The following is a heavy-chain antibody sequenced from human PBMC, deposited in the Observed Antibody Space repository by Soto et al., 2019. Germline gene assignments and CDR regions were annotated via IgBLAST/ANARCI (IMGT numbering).Heavy chain of an antibody. V-gene: IGHV5-51*01. CDR2: IYPGDSDT. J-gene: IGHJ5*02. CDR1: GYSFTSYW. Sequence: GESLKISCKGSGYSFTSYWIGWVRQMPGKGLEWMGIIYPGDSDTRYSPSFPGQVTISADKSNSTACLQCSSLTASDTGRYYCARLRPCSGRYDWFDPWGQGTLV. D-gene: IGHD6-19*01. CDR3: ARLRPCSGRYDWFDP.